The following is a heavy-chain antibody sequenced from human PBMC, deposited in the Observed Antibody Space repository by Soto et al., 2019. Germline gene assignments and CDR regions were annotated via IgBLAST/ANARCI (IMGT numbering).Heavy chain of an antibody. Sequence: QVQLVQSGAEVEKPGASVKVSCKASGYTFTKYGISWVRQAPGQGLEWMGWISGDGGHTNYGQKFQGRVTMTRDTSTSTVYMELRSLRSDDTALYYCARDWNCTNSRCQNCFDPWGQGTLVIVSS. CDR1: GYTFTKYG. CDR2: ISGDGGHT. D-gene: IGHD2-8*01. V-gene: IGHV1-18*01. J-gene: IGHJ5*02. CDR3: ARDWNCTNSRCQNCFDP.